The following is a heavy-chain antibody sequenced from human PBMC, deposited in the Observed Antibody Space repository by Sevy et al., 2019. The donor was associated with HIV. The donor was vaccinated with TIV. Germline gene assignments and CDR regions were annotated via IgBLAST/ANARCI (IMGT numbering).Heavy chain of an antibody. Sequence: SETLSLTCTVSGGSISSYYWSWIRQPPGKGLEWIGYIYYSGSTNYNPSLKSRVTISVDTSKNQFSLKLSSVTAADTAVYYCARVGDYYDSSGYYYPWGQGTLVTVFS. CDR2: IYYSGST. D-gene: IGHD3-22*01. V-gene: IGHV4-59*01. J-gene: IGHJ5*02. CDR3: ARVGDYYDSSGYYYP. CDR1: GGSISSYY.